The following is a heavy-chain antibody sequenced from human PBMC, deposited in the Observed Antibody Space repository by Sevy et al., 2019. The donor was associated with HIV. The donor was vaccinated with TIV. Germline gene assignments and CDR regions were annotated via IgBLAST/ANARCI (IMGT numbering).Heavy chain of an antibody. CDR3: AKDGDYYGSGSYDGPFDY. J-gene: IGHJ4*02. D-gene: IGHD3-10*01. V-gene: IGHV3-30*18. CDR1: GFTFSSYG. Sequence: GGSLRLSCAASGFTFSSYGMHWVRQAPGKGLEWVAVISYDGSNKYYADSVKGRFTISRDNSKNTLYLQMNSLRAEDTAVYYCAKDGDYYGSGSYDGPFDYWGQRTLVTVSS. CDR2: ISYDGSNK.